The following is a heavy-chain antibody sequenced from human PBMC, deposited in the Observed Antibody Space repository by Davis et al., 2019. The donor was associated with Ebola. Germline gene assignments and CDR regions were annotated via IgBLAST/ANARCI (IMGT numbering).Heavy chain of an antibody. Sequence: PGGSLRLSCAASGFTFSTYSMNWVRQAPGKGLEWVSSISSSSSYIYYADSVKGRFTISRDNAKNSLYLQMNSLRAEDTAVYYCARDFNYDSSGYRPNWFDPWGQGTLVTVSS. CDR3: ARDFNYDSSGYRPNWFDP. CDR2: ISSSSSYI. CDR1: GFTFSTYS. V-gene: IGHV3-21*01. D-gene: IGHD3-22*01. J-gene: IGHJ5*02.